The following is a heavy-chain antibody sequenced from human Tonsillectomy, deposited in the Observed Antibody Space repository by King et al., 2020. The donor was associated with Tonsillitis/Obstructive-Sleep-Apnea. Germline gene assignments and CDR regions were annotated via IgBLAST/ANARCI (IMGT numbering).Heavy chain of an antibody. V-gene: IGHV4-31*03. CDR3: AREGRYYYDSSGYYQYYFDY. CDR1: GGSISSGGDY. D-gene: IGHD3-22*01. J-gene: IGHJ4*02. Sequence: QLQESGPGLVKPSQTLSLTCTVSGGSISSGGDYWSWIRHHPGKSLEWIGYIYYSGSTYYNPALKGRVTISVDTSKNQFSLKLSSVTAAETAVDYCAREGRYYYDSSGYYQYYFDYWGQGTLVTVSS. CDR2: IYYSGST.